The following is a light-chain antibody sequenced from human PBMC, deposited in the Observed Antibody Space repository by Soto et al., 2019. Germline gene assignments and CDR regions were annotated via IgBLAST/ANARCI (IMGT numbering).Light chain of an antibody. CDR1: QSVSSSY. CDR2: DAS. J-gene: IGKJ1*01. V-gene: IGKV3-20*01. Sequence: EIVLTQSPGTLSLSPGERVTLSCRASQSVSSSYLAWYQQKPGQAPRLLIYDASSRATGIPYRFSGSGSGTDFTLTISRLEPEDFAVDYCQQYGSSPLTFGLGTKVEIK. CDR3: QQYGSSPLT.